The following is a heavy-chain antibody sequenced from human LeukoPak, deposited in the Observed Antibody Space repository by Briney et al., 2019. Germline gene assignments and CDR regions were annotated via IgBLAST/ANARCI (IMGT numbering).Heavy chain of an antibody. J-gene: IGHJ4*02. Sequence: SETLSLTCTVSGGSVSSSTYYWAWVRQPPGKGLEWIGPMYYSVNTYYNPSLKSRVTISVYTSKNQCSLKLNSVTAADTAVYYCARWNSGYDYFDSWGQGTLVTVSS. CDR1: GGSVSSSTYY. CDR2: MYYSVNT. V-gene: IGHV4-39*01. CDR3: ARWNSGYDYFDS. D-gene: IGHD5-12*01.